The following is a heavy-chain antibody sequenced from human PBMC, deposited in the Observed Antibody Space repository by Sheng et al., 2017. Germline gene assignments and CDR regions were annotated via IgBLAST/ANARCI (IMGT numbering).Heavy chain of an antibody. CDR2: IYYSGST. CDR1: GGSISSSSYY. CDR3: ASVPYCSGGSCYSARFDY. J-gene: IGHJ4*02. V-gene: IGHV4-39*07. Sequence: QLQLQESGPGLVKPSETLSLTCTVSGGSISSSSYYWGWIRQPPGKGLEWIGSIYYSGSTYYNPSLKSRVTISVDTSKNQFSLKLSSVTAADTAVYYCASVPYCSGGSCYSARFDYWGQGTLVTVSS. D-gene: IGHD2-15*01.